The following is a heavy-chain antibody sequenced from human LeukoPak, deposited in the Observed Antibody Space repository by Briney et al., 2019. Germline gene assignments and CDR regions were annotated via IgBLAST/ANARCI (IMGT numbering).Heavy chain of an antibody. J-gene: IGHJ4*02. CDR1: GFTIGSQA. V-gene: IGHV3-23*01. CDR3: AKDAPGAGGFDY. D-gene: IGHD1-14*01. Sequence: GGSLRLSCVASGFTIGSQAMSWVRQAPGKGLECVSTIGISDVDRHYADSVKGRFTISRDNSKNTLYLQMNSLRADDTAVYYCAKDAPGAGGFDYWGQGTLVTVSS. CDR2: IGISDVDR.